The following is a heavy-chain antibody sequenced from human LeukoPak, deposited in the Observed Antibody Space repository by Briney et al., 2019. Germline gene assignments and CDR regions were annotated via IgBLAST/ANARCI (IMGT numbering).Heavy chain of an antibody. J-gene: IGHJ4*02. CDR2: IYPGDSDS. CDR1: GYSFTSYW. Sequence: GESLKISCKGSGYSFTSYWIGWVRQMPGGGLEWMGAIYPGDSDSRYSPSFLGQVTISADRSITTAYLQWSSLQASDTAMYYCARAYDSSGRKFDYWGQGTLVTVPS. D-gene: IGHD3-22*01. V-gene: IGHV5-51*01. CDR3: ARAYDSSGRKFDY.